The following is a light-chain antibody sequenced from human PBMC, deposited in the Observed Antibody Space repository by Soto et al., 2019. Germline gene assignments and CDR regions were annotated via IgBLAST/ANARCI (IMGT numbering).Light chain of an antibody. V-gene: IGLV1-44*01. J-gene: IGLJ2*01. CDR3: SSYTSSSTHVV. CDR2: SNN. CDR1: SSNIGSNT. Sequence: VLTQPPSASGTPGQRVTISCSGSSSNIGSNTVNWYQQLPGTAPKLLIYSNNQRPSGVPDRFSGSKSGTSASLAISGLQAEDEADYYCSSYTSSSTHVVFGGGTKLTVL.